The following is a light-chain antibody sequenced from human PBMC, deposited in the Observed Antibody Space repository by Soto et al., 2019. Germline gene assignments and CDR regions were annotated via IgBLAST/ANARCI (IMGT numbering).Light chain of an antibody. CDR3: QQHNSYPYT. J-gene: IGKJ2*01. V-gene: IGKV1-5*01. CDR2: DAS. CDR1: QSISSW. Sequence: DIQMTQSPSTLSASVGDRVTITCRASQSISSWLAWYQQKPGKVPKLLIYDASTLESGVPSRFSGSGSGTEFTLTISSLQPDDFATYYCQQHNSYPYTFGQGTKLRIE.